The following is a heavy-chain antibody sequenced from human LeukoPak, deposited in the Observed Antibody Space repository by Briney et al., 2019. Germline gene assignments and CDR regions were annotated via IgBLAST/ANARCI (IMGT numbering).Heavy chain of an antibody. D-gene: IGHD6-13*01. Sequence: SETLSLTCTVSGGSISSYYWSWIRQPPGKGLEWIGHIYYSGSTNYNPSLKSRVTISVDTSKNQFSLKLSSVTAADTAVYYCARRISAYSSSWYSGFSNYYYMDVWGKGTTVTISS. J-gene: IGHJ6*03. CDR3: ARRISAYSSSWYSGFSNYYYMDV. CDR1: GGSISSYY. V-gene: IGHV4-59*01. CDR2: IYYSGST.